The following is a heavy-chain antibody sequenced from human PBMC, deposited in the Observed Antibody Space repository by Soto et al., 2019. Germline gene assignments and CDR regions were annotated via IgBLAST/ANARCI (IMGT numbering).Heavy chain of an antibody. V-gene: IGHV5-51*01. J-gene: IGHJ3*02. CDR3: ARPLRHYYDSSGSPDAFDI. CDR2: IYPGDSDT. CDR1: GYSFTSYW. Sequence: GESLKISCKGSGYSFTSYWIGWVRQTPGKGLEWMGIIYPGDSDTRYSPSFQGQVTISADKSISTAYLQWSSLKASDTAMYYCARPLRHYYDSSGSPDAFDIWGQGTMVTVSS. D-gene: IGHD3-22*01.